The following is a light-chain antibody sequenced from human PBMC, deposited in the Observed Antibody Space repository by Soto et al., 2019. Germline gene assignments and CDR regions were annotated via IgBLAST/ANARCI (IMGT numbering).Light chain of an antibody. Sequence: EIVLTQSPGTMSLSPGERATLSCRASQVVTSNYLAWYQQKPGQAPRLLIYGASSRATGIPDRFSGSGFGTDFTVTISRLEPEDFAVYYCQQDGGSPRVTFGGGTKVEIK. J-gene: IGKJ4*01. V-gene: IGKV3-20*01. CDR1: QVVTSNY. CDR3: QQDGGSPRVT. CDR2: GAS.